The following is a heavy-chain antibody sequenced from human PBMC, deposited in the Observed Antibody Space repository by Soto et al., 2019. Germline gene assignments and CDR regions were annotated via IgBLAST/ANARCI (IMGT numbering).Heavy chain of an antibody. V-gene: IGHV3-64D*06. CDR2: INDNGGTT. D-gene: IGHD3-10*01. CDR1: GFTFSTYS. CDR3: SVVGYYYGSGSRRANY. J-gene: IGHJ4*02. Sequence: EVQLAESGGGLVQPGGSLRLSCSASGFTFSTYSMLWVRQAPGKGLQYVSAINDNGGTTSYADSVKGRFIISRDNSQNTLYLQMSSLRTEDTAVYYCSVVGYYYGSGSRRANYWGQGTLVTVSS.